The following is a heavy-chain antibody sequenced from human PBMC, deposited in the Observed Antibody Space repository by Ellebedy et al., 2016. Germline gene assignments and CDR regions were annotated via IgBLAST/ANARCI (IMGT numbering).Heavy chain of an antibody. CDR3: ARVEEGSGSPWPYYYYYMDV. V-gene: IGHV3-7*01. CDR1: GFTFKNYW. D-gene: IGHD3-10*01. CDR2: IKNDGSEK. J-gene: IGHJ6*03. Sequence: GESLKISCEASGFTFKNYWMSWVRQAPGRGLEWVGNIKNDGSEKYYADSVKGRFTFSRDNAKNSLYLQMNNLRAEDTAVYYCARVEEGSGSPWPYYYYYMDVWGKGTTVTVSS.